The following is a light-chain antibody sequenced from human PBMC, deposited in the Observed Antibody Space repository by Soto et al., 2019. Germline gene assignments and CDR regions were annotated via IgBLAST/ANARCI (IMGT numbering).Light chain of an antibody. CDR2: KAS. Sequence: DIQMTQSPSTLSASVGDRVTITCRASQSISSWLAWYQQKPGKAPKLLIYKASSLESGVPSRFSGSGSGTECTLTIRSLQPDDFATYYCQQYNSYPWTFGQGTKVEIK. CDR3: QQYNSYPWT. V-gene: IGKV1-5*03. J-gene: IGKJ1*01. CDR1: QSISSW.